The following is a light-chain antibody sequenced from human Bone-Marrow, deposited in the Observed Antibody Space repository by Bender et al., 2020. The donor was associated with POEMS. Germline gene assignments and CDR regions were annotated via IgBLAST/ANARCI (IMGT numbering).Light chain of an antibody. CDR2: DDS. J-gene: IGLJ2*01. CDR3: QVWDSRSDGGV. Sequence: SYVLTQPPSVSVAPGQTARITCGGDNIGAKSVHWYQKKPGQAPVLVVYDDSDRPSGIPERFSGSNSGNSATLTISRVEVGDEADYYCQVWDSRSDGGVFGGGTKLTVL. CDR1: NIGAKS. V-gene: IGLV3-21*02.